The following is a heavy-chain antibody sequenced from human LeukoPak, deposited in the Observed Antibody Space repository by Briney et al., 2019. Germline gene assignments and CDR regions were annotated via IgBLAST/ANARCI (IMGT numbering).Heavy chain of an antibody. CDR2: ISYDGSNK. CDR1: GFTFSSYG. D-gene: IGHD1-14*01. J-gene: IGHJ4*02. Sequence: GRSLRLSCAASGFTFSSYGMHWVRQAPGKGLEWVAVISYDGSNKYYADSVKGRFTISRDNSKNTLYLQMNSLRAEDTAGYYCAKETVSPGDYWGQGTLVTVSS. CDR3: AKETVSPGDY. V-gene: IGHV3-30*18.